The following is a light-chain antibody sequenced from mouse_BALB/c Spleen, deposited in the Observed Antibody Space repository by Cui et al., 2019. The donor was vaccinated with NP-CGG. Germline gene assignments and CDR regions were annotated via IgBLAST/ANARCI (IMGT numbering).Light chain of an antibody. V-gene: IGLV1*01. CDR2: GTN. CDR3: ALWYSNHWV. CDR1: IGPVTTSNY. J-gene: IGLJ1*01. Sequence: QAVVTQESALTTSPGETVTLTCRSSIGPVTTSNYANWVQEKPDHLFTGLIGGTNNRAPGVPARFSGSLIGDKAALTITGAQTEDEAIYFCALWYSNHWVFGGGTKLTVL.